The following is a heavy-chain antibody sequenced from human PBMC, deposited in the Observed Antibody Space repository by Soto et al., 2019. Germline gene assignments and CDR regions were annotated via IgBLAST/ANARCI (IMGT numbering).Heavy chain of an antibody. CDR3: AHSAEVDGDYEDSRNLDL. V-gene: IGHV2-5*01. Sequence: TTLKASGHTLVKPTQTLTLPCTSSGFSLTTSGVGVGWIRQPPGKALEQLPFIAWNDAKRYSPSMRSRLTLTKDHTNNQADFRMTKLAPEDTDAYYCAHSAEVDGDYEDSRNLDLWARDTPATVSS. D-gene: IGHD4-17*01. J-gene: IGHJ2*01. CDR2: IAWNDAK. CDR1: GFSLTTSGVG.